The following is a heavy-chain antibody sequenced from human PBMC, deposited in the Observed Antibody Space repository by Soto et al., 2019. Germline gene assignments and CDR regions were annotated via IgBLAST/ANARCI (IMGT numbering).Heavy chain of an antibody. J-gene: IGHJ4*02. Sequence: EVHLVESGGGLVQPGGSLRLSCVASVFAFDAYWMHWVRQVPGEGPVWVSRIDYDGTTTTYADSVKGRFTISRDNAKNTLYLQMNSLRAEDTGIYYCTRGPRPSSAGTGAYWGQGTLVTVSS. V-gene: IGHV3-74*01. CDR1: VFAFDAYW. CDR2: IDYDGTTT. CDR3: TRGPRPSSAGTGAY. D-gene: IGHD6-13*01.